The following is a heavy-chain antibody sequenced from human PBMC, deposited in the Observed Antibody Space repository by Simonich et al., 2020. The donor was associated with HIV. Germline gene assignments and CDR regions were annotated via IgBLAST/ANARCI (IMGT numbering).Heavy chain of an antibody. CDR2: NYPGALDT. CDR3: VRRMAGTDAFDI. CDR1: GYNFPNYW. D-gene: IGHD6-19*01. V-gene: IGHV5-51*03. J-gene: IGHJ3*02. Sequence: EVQLVQSGAAVKKPGESLKISCKGSGYNFPNYWIGWVRQMPGKGLEWRGINYPGALDTPSSPSFQGQVTISADKSISTAYLQWSSLKASDTAMYYCVRRMAGTDAFDIWGQGTMVTVSS.